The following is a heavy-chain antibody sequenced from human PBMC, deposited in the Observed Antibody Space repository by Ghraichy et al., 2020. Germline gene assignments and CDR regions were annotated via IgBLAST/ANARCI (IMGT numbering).Heavy chain of an antibody. V-gene: IGHV3-21*01. Sequence: GGSLRLSCAASGFTFSSYSMNWVRQAPGKGLEWVSSISSSSSYIYYADSVKGRFTISRDNAKNSLYLQMNSLRAEDTAVYYCARESYGYSGYDVLIDYWGQGTLVTVSS. CDR3: ARESYGYSGYDVLIDY. CDR2: ISSSSSYI. D-gene: IGHD5-12*01. J-gene: IGHJ4*02. CDR1: GFTFSSYS.